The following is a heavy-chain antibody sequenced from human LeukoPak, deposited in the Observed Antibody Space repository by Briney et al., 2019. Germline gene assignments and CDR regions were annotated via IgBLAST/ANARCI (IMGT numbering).Heavy chain of an antibody. CDR2: INSDGDST. V-gene: IGHV3-64*01. CDR3: ARGNSNYFHYYYMDV. Sequence: GGSLRLSCAASGFTFSRYDMHWVRQAPGKGLEYVSTINSDGDSTYYANSVKGRFTMSRDNSKNTLYLQMGSLRPEDMAVYYCARGNSNYFHYYYMDVWGKGTTVTVSS. J-gene: IGHJ6*03. D-gene: IGHD4-11*01. CDR1: GFTFSRYD.